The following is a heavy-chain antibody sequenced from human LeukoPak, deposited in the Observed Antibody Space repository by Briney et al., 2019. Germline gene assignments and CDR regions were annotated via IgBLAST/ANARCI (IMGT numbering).Heavy chain of an antibody. D-gene: IGHD3-10*01. Sequence: PGGSLRLSCAASGFTFSSYSMNWVRQAPGKGLEWVSSISSSSTYIYYADSVKGRFTISRDNAKNSLYLQMNGLRAEDTAVYYCARVREAAAFDYWGQETLVTVSS. CDR2: ISSSSTYI. CDR3: ARVREAAAFDY. CDR1: GFTFSSYS. V-gene: IGHV3-21*01. J-gene: IGHJ4*02.